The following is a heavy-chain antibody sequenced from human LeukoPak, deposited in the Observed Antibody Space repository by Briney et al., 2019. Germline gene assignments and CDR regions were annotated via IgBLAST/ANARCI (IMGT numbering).Heavy chain of an antibody. CDR2: IYYSGST. D-gene: IGHD3-10*01. Sequence: SETPSLTCTVSGGSISSYYWSWIRQPPGKGLEWIGYIYYSGSTNYNPSLKSRVTISVDTSKNQFSLKLSSVTAADTAVYYCARLLLWFGESWYFDLWGRGTLVTVSS. CDR1: GGSISSYY. CDR3: ARLLLWFGESWYFDL. J-gene: IGHJ2*01. V-gene: IGHV4-59*08.